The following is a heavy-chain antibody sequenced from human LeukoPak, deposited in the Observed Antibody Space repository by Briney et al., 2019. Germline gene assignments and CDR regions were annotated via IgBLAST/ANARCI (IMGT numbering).Heavy chain of an antibody. Sequence: SETLSLTCTVSGGSISSYYWSWIRQPPGKGLEWIGYIYYSGSTNYNPSLKSRVTISIDTSKNQFSLKLNSLTAADTAVYYCARDLSGWFHFDYWGQGMLVTVSS. CDR3: ARDLSGWFHFDY. CDR1: GGSISSYY. J-gene: IGHJ4*02. V-gene: IGHV4-59*01. D-gene: IGHD3-3*01. CDR2: IYYSGST.